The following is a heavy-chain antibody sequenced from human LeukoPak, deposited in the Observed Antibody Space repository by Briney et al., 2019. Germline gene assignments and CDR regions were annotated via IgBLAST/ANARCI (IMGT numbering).Heavy chain of an antibody. J-gene: IGHJ6*02. D-gene: IGHD3-22*01. Sequence: SETLSLTCTVSGGSVSSGSNYWSWIRQPPGKGLVWIVYIIYSGSTNYNPSLTSRVTISVDRSKNQFSLKVSTVTAADTAVHYCATDYYDSTGHYYYGMDVWGQGTTVTVSS. V-gene: IGHV4-61*01. CDR2: IIYSGST. CDR3: ATDYYDSTGHYYYGMDV. CDR1: GGSVSSGSNY.